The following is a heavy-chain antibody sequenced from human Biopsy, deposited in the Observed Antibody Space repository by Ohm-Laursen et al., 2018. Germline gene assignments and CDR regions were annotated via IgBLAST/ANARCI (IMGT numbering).Heavy chain of an antibody. CDR2: FYYSGST. CDR1: GDSISIYY. Sequence: SKTLSLTCNVSGDSISIYYWSWIRQPPGKGLEWIGNFYYSGSTNYNPSLKSRITMSLDRSKSQVSLRMNSVTAADTAVYYCARARIKTSGVLIPETYYFDSWGQGTLVTVSS. V-gene: IGHV4-59*01. CDR3: ARARIKTSGVLIPETYYFDS. D-gene: IGHD3-3*01. J-gene: IGHJ4*02.